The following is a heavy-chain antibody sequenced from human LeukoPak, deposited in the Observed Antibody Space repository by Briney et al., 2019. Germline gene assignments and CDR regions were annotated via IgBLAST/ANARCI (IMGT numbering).Heavy chain of an antibody. CDR2: IVPIFGTA. J-gene: IGHJ6*02. V-gene: IGHV1-69*01. Sequence: ASVKVSCKASGGTFSSYAISWVRQAPGQGLEWMGGIVPIFGTANYAQKFQGRVTVTADESTSTAYMELSSLRSEDTAVYYCARDLPPLRTYGMDVWGQGTTVTVSS. CDR1: GGTFSSYA. CDR3: ARDLPPLRTYGMDV. D-gene: IGHD3-16*01.